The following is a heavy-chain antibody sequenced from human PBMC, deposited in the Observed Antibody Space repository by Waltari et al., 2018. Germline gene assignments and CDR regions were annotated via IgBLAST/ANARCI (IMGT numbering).Heavy chain of an antibody. J-gene: IGHJ4*02. CDR3: AREIYYDSSGPGGLYFDY. V-gene: IGHV4-59*01. CDR1: GGSISSYY. Sequence: QVQLQESGPGLVKPSETLSLTCTVSGGSISSYYWSWIRQPPGKGLEWIGYIYYSGSTNSNPSLKSRVTISVDTSKNQFSLKLSSVTAADTAVYYCAREIYYDSSGPGGLYFDYWGQGTLVTVSS. D-gene: IGHD3-22*01. CDR2: IYYSGST.